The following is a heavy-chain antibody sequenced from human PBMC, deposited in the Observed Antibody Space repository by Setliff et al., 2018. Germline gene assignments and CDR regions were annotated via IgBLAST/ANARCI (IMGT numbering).Heavy chain of an antibody. CDR1: GYTFLSYG. CDR3: ARAPRLEWILPTFDY. CDR2: ISAYTGKT. J-gene: IGHJ4*02. V-gene: IGHV1-18*01. Sequence: ASVKVSCKAVGYTFLSYGLSWVRQAPGQGLEWMGWISAYTGKTDYAQNFQGRVTMTTDTPTNTAYLGLRSLRYDDTAVYFCARAPRLEWILPTFDYWGQGTPVTVSS. D-gene: IGHD3-3*01.